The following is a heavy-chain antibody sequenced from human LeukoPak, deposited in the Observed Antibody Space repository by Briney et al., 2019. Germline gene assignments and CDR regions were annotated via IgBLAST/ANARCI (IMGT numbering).Heavy chain of an antibody. V-gene: IGHV3-23*01. CDR3: ARGRHSSSSAYFDY. D-gene: IGHD6-6*01. CDR1: GFTFSTYA. J-gene: IGHJ4*02. Sequence: GGSLRLSCAASGFTFSTYAMSWVRQAPGKELEWVSVISGSGGSTYYADSVKGRFTTSRDNSKNTLYLQMNSLRAEDTAVYYCARGRHSSSSAYFDYWGQGTLVTVSS. CDR2: ISGSGGST.